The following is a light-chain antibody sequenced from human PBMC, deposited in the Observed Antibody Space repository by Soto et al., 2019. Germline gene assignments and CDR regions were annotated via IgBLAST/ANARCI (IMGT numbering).Light chain of an antibody. CDR3: QQDNNWPPTWT. CDR1: QSVSSN. V-gene: IGKV3-15*01. Sequence: EIVMTQSPATLSVSPGERATLSCRASQSVSSNLAWYQQKPGQAPRLLIYGASTRATGIPARFSGSGSGTEFTLTISSLQSEDFAVYDCQQDNNWPPTWTFGQGTKVEIK. CDR2: GAS. J-gene: IGKJ1*01.